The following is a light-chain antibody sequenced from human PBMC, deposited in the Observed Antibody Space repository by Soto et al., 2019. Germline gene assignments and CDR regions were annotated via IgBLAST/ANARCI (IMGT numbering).Light chain of an antibody. V-gene: IGKV1-6*01. Sequence: AIQMTQSPSSLAASVGDRVTITCRASQGIRDDLSWYQQKPGKAPKLLIYTSSRLQSGVPSRFSGSASGTAFTLTISSLQPEDFATYYCLQDYGYPRTFXQGTKVDIK. CDR2: TSS. J-gene: IGKJ1*01. CDR3: LQDYGYPRT. CDR1: QGIRDD.